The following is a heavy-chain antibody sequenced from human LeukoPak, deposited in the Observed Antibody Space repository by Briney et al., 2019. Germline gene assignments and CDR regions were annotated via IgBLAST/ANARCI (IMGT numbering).Heavy chain of an antibody. Sequence: SETLSLTCTVSGGSISSYYWSWIRQPPGKGLEWIGEIYHSGSTNYNPSLKSRVTISVDKSKNQFSLKLSSVTAADTAVYYCARRIAAAGVNWFDPWGQGTLVTVSS. J-gene: IGHJ5*02. V-gene: IGHV4-59*12. CDR2: IYHSGST. D-gene: IGHD6-13*01. CDR1: GGSISSYY. CDR3: ARRIAAAGVNWFDP.